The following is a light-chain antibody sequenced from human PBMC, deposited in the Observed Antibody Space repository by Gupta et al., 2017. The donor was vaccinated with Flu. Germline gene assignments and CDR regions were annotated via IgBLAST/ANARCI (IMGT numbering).Light chain of an antibody. CDR1: SNAVGAYNR. J-gene: IGLJ1*01. V-gene: IGLV2-11*01. CDR2: AVT. CDR3: SSPADRGRVTWV. Sequence: QSAPTQPRSVSGSPGQSVTISCTGTSNAVGAYNRVSCDEQRPGKAHTRILYAVTARPSAVQDRCAFSNSGNNDSPTLTRLQADDEADDDYSSPADRGRVTWVFGTGTTVTVL.